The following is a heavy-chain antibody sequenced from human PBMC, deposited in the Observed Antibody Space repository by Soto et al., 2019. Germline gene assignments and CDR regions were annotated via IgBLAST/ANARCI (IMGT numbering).Heavy chain of an antibody. J-gene: IGHJ4*02. D-gene: IGHD5-12*01. Sequence: ASVKVSCKASGYTFSSYACSWVRQAHGQGLEWMGWISVNTGTTIYAQRFLGRVTLTTDTSTSTAYMELRSLTSDDTALYFCASQVRDSGYDYSFDYWGQGTLVTVSS. CDR3: ASQVRDSGYDYSFDY. CDR1: GYTFSSYA. V-gene: IGHV1-18*01. CDR2: ISVNTGTT.